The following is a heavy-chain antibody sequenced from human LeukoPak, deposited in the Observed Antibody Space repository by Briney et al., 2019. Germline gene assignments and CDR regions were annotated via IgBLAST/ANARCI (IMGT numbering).Heavy chain of an antibody. J-gene: IGHJ4*02. Sequence: SVKVSCKASGFTFTSSAMQWVRQARGQRLEWIGWIVVGSGNTNYAQKFQERVTITRDMSTSTAYMELSSLRSEDTAVYYCAAIPPGGYCSGGSCYGYWGQGTLVTVSS. CDR3: AAIPPGGYCSGGSCYGY. D-gene: IGHD2-15*01. CDR1: GFTFTSSA. V-gene: IGHV1-58*02. CDR2: IVVGSGNT.